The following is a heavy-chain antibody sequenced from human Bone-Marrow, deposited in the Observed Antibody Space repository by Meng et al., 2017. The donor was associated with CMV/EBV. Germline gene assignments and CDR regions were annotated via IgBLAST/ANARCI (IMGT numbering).Heavy chain of an antibody. V-gene: IGHV4-61*02. Sequence: LRLSCTVSGGSISSGDYYWSWIRQPAGKGLEWIGRIYTSGSTNYNPSLKSRVTISVDTSKNQFSLKLSSVTAADTAVYYCARDRYYYDSSGYYYDEYYFDYWGQGTLVTVYS. CDR2: IYTSGST. CDR1: GGSISSGDYY. D-gene: IGHD3-22*01. CDR3: ARDRYYYDSSGYYYDEYYFDY. J-gene: IGHJ4*02.